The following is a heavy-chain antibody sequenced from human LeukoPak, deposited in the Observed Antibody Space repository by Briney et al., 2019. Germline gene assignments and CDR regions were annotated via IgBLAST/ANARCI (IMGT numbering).Heavy chain of an antibody. CDR1: GGSISGYY. J-gene: IGHJ6*04. Sequence: PSETLSLTCSVSGGSISGYYWSWIRQPPGQTLEWIGYIYSSGSTNYNPSLQSRVTMSVDTSMNQFSLRLSSVTAADTAIYFCARFTYTTRPSDVWGKGTTVTVSS. V-gene: IGHV4-4*08. D-gene: IGHD6-6*01. CDR3: ARFTYTTRPSDV. CDR2: IYSSGST.